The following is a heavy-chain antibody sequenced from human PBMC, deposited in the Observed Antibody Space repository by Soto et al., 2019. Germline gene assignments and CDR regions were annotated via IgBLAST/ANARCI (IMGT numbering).Heavy chain of an antibody. CDR1: VFTFSDYY. V-gene: IGHV3-11*01. CDR3: ARDKRGCSGGSCYYYYYGMDV. J-gene: IGHJ6*02. Sequence: GVSLRLSWASAVFTFSDYYMSWIRRAPGKGLEWVSYIGSSGSTIYYAASVKGRFTISRDNAKNSLYLQMNSLRAEDTAVYYCARDKRGCSGGSCYYYYYGMDVWGQGTTVTVSS. D-gene: IGHD2-15*01. CDR2: IGSSGSTI.